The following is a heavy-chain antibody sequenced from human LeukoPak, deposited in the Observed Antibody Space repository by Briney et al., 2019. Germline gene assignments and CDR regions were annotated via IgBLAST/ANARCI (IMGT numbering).Heavy chain of an antibody. CDR3: ARGVVAGSLGDYYYYMDA. CDR1: GGSFSGHY. V-gene: IGHV4-34*01. CDR2: INHRGSA. Sequence: SETLSLTCAVYGGSFSGHYWTWIRQSPGKALEWVGEINHRGSAHYAPSLRSRVTISVDTAKNQFSLRLNSVTAADTAVYYCARGVVAGSLGDYYYYMDAWGKGPRSPSP. D-gene: IGHD6-19*01. J-gene: IGHJ6*03.